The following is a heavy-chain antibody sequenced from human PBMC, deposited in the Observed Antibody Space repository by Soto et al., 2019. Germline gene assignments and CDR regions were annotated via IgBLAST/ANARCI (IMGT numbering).Heavy chain of an antibody. D-gene: IGHD3-16*01. J-gene: IGHJ6*02. CDR1: GFSFRNYA. V-gene: IGHV3-23*04. CDR2: ISSGGGTT. CDR3: AKLKGGLGRCYGMDA. Sequence: DEQLVESGGGSLQPGGSLRLSCAASGFSFRNYAMTWVLQSPGKGLEWVSLISSGGGTTNYADSVNGRFSISRDNSQNMLYLQMNGLRGEDTALYYCAKLKGGLGRCYGMDAWGQGTMVIVSS.